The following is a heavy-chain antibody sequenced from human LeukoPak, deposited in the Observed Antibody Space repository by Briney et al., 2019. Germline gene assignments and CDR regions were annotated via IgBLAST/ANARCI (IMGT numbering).Heavy chain of an antibody. CDR1: GFTFSSYG. V-gene: IGHV3-30*02. J-gene: IGHJ4*02. Sequence: GGSLRLSCAASGFTFSSYGMHWVRQAPGKGLEWVAFIRYDGSNKYYADSVKGRFTISRDNSKNTLYLQMNSLRAEDTAVYYCAKDRRAAELFDYWGQGTLVTVSS. CDR3: AKDRRAAELFDY. D-gene: IGHD6-13*01. CDR2: IRYDGSNK.